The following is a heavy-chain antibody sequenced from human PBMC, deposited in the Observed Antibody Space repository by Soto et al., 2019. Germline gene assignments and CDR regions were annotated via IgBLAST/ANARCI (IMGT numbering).Heavy chain of an antibody. CDR3: AREVTGSYGRFDY. J-gene: IGHJ4*02. CDR2: INPSGGST. CDR1: GYSLTSYY. Sequence: ASVKVSCKASGYSLTSYYMHWVRQAPGQGLEWMGIINPSGGSTSYAQKFQGRVTMTRGTSTSTVYMELSSLRSEDTAVYYCAREVTGSYGRFDYWGQGTLVTVSS. V-gene: IGHV1-46*03. D-gene: IGHD1-26*01.